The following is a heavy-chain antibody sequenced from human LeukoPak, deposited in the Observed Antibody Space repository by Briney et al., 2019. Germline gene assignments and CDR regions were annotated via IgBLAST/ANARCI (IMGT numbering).Heavy chain of an antibody. Sequence: PGGSLRLSCAASGFTFSSYSMNWVRQAPGKGLEWVSSISSSSSYIYYADSVKGRFTISRDNAKNSLYLQMNSPRAEDTAVYYCARAGELQVGFDYWGQGTLVTVSS. CDR2: ISSSSSYI. CDR3: ARAGELQVGFDY. CDR1: GFTFSSYS. V-gene: IGHV3-21*01. D-gene: IGHD1-26*01. J-gene: IGHJ4*02.